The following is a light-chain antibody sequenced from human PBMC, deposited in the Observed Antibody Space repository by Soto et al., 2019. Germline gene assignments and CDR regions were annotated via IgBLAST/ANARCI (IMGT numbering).Light chain of an antibody. CDR2: DVS. V-gene: IGLV2-11*01. Sequence: QSALTQPRSVSGSPGQSVTISCTGTSSDVRIYNYVSWYQQHPGKAPKLMIYDVSKRPSGVPDRFSGSKSGNTASLTISGLQAEDEADYYCCSYAGSYTFVFGGGTQLTVL. CDR3: CSYAGSYTFV. J-gene: IGLJ2*01. CDR1: SSDVRIYNY.